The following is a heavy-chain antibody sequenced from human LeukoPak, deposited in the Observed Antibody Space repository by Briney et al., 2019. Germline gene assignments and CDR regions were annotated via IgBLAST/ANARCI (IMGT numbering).Heavy chain of an antibody. CDR1: GFPFSSYC. V-gene: IGHV3-21*01. CDR2: ISRSRSYI. J-gene: IGHJ6*04. D-gene: IGHD3-22*01. CDR3: ERVYDSSGYF. Sequence: GGSLRLSCAASGFPFSSYCMNWVRQAPGKGLEGVSSISRSRSYIYYADSVKGRFTISRDNAKNSLYLQKNSLRAEGTAVYYCERVYDSSGYFWGKGTTVTVSS.